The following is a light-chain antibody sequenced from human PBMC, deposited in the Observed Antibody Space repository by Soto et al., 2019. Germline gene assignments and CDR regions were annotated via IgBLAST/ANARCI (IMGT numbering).Light chain of an antibody. CDR2: WAS. CDR1: QSVLYSSNNKNY. Sequence: DIVMTKSPDSLAVSLGERATINCKSSQSVLYSSNNKNYLAWYQHKPGQPPKLLIYWASTRESGVPDRFSGSGSGTDFTLTISSLQAEDVAVYYCQQYYTTPRTFGQGTKVEV. J-gene: IGKJ1*01. V-gene: IGKV4-1*01. CDR3: QQYYTTPRT.